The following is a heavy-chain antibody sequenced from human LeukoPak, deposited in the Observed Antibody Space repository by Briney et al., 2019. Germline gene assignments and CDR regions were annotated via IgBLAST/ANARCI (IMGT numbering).Heavy chain of an antibody. J-gene: IGHJ6*04. Sequence: PGGSLRLSCAASGFTFSSYAMSWVRQAPGKGLEWVSGISGDKTSTYYADSVKGRFTISRDNSKKTLYLQMNSLRAEDTAVYYCAKTAPGTAAAAYYYYGMDVWGKGTTVTVSS. V-gene: IGHV3-23*01. D-gene: IGHD6-13*01. CDR1: GFTFSSYA. CDR2: ISGDKTST. CDR3: AKTAPGTAAAAYYYYGMDV.